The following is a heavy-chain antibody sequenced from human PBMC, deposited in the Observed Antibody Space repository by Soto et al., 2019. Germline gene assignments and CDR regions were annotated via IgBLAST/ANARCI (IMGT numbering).Heavy chain of an antibody. CDR3: ARDPPTGTTLDWADS. D-gene: IGHD1-7*01. V-gene: IGHV3-23*01. CDR1: GFTFSTSA. J-gene: IGHJ4*02. CDR2: ISGSGVRT. Sequence: LRLSCAASGFTFSTSAMSWVRQAPGKGLEWVAGISGSGVRTYYADSMKGRVTIYRDNSKNSLYLQMSGLKDEDTAVYYCARDPPTGTTLDWADSWGQGTLVTVSS.